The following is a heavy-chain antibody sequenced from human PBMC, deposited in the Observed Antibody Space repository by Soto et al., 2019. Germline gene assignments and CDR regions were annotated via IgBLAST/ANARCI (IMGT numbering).Heavy chain of an antibody. CDR3: AKGHTLVFPQLGN. Sequence: EVQLLESGGGLVQPGGSLRLSCAASGFTFSNFAMSWVRQAPGKGLEWVSAISGGATSTYYADIVKGRFTIARDNSKNTLSLQMNGVRVEDTALYDCAKGHTLVFPQLGNWGPGTLVTVSP. V-gene: IGHV3-23*01. J-gene: IGHJ4*02. D-gene: IGHD2-2*01. CDR1: GFTFSNFA. CDR2: ISGGATST.